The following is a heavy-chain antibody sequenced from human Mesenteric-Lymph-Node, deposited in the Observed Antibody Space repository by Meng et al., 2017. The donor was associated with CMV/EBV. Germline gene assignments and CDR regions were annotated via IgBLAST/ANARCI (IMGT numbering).Heavy chain of an antibody. V-gene: IGHV1-18*01. CDR1: GYTFTSYG. CDR3: ARGTRHYDFWSGYYTFDI. CDR2: ISAYNGNT. D-gene: IGHD3-3*01. Sequence: ASVKVSCKASGYTFTSYGISWERQAPGQGLEWMGWISAYNGNTNYAQKLQGRVTMTTDTSTSTAYMELRSLRSDDTAVYYCARGTRHYDFWSGYYTFDIWGQGTVVTVSS. J-gene: IGHJ3*02.